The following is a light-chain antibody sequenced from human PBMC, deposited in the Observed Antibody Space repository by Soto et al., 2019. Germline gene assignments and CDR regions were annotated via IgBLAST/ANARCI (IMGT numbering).Light chain of an antibody. CDR2: DAS. Sequence: DIQMTQSPSTLSASVGDRVTITCRASQSLNNELAWYQQKPGKAPNLLMYDASTLERGVPSRFSRTGSGTEFTLTISSLQPDDFATYFCQQYHRSSLTFGQGTRLEIK. J-gene: IGKJ5*01. V-gene: IGKV1-5*01. CDR1: QSLNNE. CDR3: QQYHRSSLT.